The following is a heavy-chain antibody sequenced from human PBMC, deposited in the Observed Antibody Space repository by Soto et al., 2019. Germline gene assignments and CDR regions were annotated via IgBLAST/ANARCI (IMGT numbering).Heavy chain of an antibody. CDR1: GFTVSSNY. CDR3: ARDRVERSYPDYFPH. D-gene: IGHD3-16*02. CDR2: IYSGGST. J-gene: IGHJ1*01. Sequence: EVQLVESGGGLIEPGGSLRLSCAASGFTVSSNYMSWVRQAPGKGLEWVSVIYSGGSTYYADSVKGRFTISRDKSKNTLYRPTNSLRAEHYTVLYDARDRVERSYPDYFPHWGHGTLVNVSS. V-gene: IGHV3-53*01.